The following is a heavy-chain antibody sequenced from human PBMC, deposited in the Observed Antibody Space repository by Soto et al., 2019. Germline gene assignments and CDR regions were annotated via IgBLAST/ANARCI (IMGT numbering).Heavy chain of an antibody. Sequence: QVQLVGCGGGVVQPGRSLRLSCSAAGFTFGSSPMHWFRQAPGKGQEWVAVISYDGSKKYYADSVKGRFTISRDTSKNTLYLHMNRLRAEDTAVYSCAGPPGVVSRSEYFQQWGQGTLVTVSS. D-gene: IGHD2-15*01. V-gene: IGHV3-30-3*01. J-gene: IGHJ1*01. CDR3: AGPPGVVSRSEYFQQ. CDR1: GFTFGSSP. CDR2: ISYDGSKK.